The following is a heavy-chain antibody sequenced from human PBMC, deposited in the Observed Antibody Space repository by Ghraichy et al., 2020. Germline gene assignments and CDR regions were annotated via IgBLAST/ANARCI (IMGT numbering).Heavy chain of an antibody. V-gene: IGHV4-39*01. D-gene: IGHD1-14*01. CDR2: MTYDGST. J-gene: IGHJ4*02. CDR1: GASIGTGYKF. Sequence: SETLSLTCTVSGASIGTGYKFWGWIRQPPGKGLEWDASMTYDGSTYYNLSLKSRVTISVETFKTQFSLKLTSVTASDTAVYYCAGDQNHVTWYKYWGQGTMVTVSS. CDR3: AGDQNHVTWYKY.